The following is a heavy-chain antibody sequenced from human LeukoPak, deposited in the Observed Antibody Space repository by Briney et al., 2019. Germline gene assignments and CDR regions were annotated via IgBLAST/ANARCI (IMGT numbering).Heavy chain of an antibody. CDR2: ISYDGSNK. Sequence: GGSLRLSCAASGFTFSSYAMHWVRQAPGKGLEWVAVISYDGSNKYYADSVKGRFTISRDNAKNSLYLQMNSLRAEDTAVYYCAKQLGYCSDGSCYFPYWGQGTLVTVSS. D-gene: IGHD2-15*01. CDR3: AKQLGYCSDGSCYFPY. CDR1: GFTFSSYA. J-gene: IGHJ4*02. V-gene: IGHV3-30-3*02.